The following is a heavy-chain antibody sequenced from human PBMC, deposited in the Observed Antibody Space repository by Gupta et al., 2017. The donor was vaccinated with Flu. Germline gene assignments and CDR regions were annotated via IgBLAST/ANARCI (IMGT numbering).Heavy chain of an antibody. J-gene: IGHJ3*01. CDR3: ARDFYSQLLDALDL. V-gene: IGHV3-53*01. D-gene: IGHD2-2*01. CDR2: MEVGGVT. Sequence: VRQAPGKGLEWVAHMEVGGVTHYAASVKGRFTVSRDNAKNTLYLQLNDLTVEDTAVYYCARDFYSQLLDALDLWSQWTLVTVSS.